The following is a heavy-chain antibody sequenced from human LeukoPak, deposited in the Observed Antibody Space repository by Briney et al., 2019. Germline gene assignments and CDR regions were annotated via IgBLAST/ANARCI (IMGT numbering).Heavy chain of an antibody. V-gene: IGHV1-2*02. CDR1: VYSFTGYY. D-gene: IGHD1-14*01. CDR3: VRAPAPIKYNLDY. Sequence: SVKVSCEASVYSFTGYYMHWVRQAPGQGLEWMGWISPNSGATSYAQKFQGRVTLTKDTSISTAYMELSSLTSDDTAVYYCVRAPAPIKYNLDYWGQGTLVTVSS. J-gene: IGHJ4*02. CDR2: ISPNSGAT.